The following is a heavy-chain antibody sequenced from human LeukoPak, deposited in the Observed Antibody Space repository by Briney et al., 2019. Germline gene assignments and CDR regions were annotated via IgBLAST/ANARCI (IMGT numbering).Heavy chain of an antibody. Sequence: SAKDSCKASRDTFSSYATSRVRQTPEQGLECMGRIIPILGIANYAQKFQGRVTITADKSTSTAYMELSSLRSEDTAVYYCARDPLDRADAFDIWGQGTMVTVSS. CDR2: IIPILGIA. CDR3: ARDPLDRADAFDI. CDR1: RDTFSSYA. V-gene: IGHV1-69*04. J-gene: IGHJ3*02. D-gene: IGHD3-10*01.